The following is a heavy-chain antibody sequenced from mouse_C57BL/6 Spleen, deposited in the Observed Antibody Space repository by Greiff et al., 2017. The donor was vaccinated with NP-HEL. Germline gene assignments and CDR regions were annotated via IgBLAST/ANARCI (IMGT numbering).Heavy chain of an antibody. CDR1: GYTFTDYY. Sequence: EVQLQQSGPELVKPGASVKISCKASGYTFTDYYMNWVKQSHGKSLEWIGDINPNNGGTSYNQKFKGKATLTVDKSSSTAYMELRSLTSEDSAVYYCARRGGNYWAWFAYWGQGTLVTVSA. CDR2: INPNNGGT. D-gene: IGHD2-1*01. CDR3: ARRGGNYWAWFAY. J-gene: IGHJ3*01. V-gene: IGHV1-26*01.